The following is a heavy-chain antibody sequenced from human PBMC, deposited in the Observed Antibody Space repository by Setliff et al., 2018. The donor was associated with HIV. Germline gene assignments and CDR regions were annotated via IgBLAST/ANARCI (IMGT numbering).Heavy chain of an antibody. CDR1: GFTFSTYA. V-gene: IGHV3-48*01. CDR3: AKERWGPPVEF. D-gene: IGHD2-15*01. CDR2: VSRDSNNI. Sequence: PGGSLRLSCAASGFTFSTYAMNWVRQTSGKGLEWVAYVSRDSNNIYYADSVKGRFTISRDNARNSLYLQMSSLTAEDTGLYYCAKERWGPPVEFRGQGTLVTVSS. J-gene: IGHJ4*02.